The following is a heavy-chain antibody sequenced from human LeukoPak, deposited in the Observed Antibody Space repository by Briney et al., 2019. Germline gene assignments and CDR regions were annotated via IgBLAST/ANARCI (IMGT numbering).Heavy chain of an antibody. J-gene: IGHJ4*02. Sequence: PSETLSLTCAVYGGSFSGYYWSWIRQPPGKGLEWIGEINHGGSTNYNPSLKSRVTISVDTSKNQFSLKLSSVTAADTAVYYCARGVLLWFGELPTSRFQSPYYFDYWGQGTLVTVSS. CDR3: ARGVLLWFGELPTSRFQSPYYFDY. CDR1: GGSFSGYY. V-gene: IGHV4-34*01. CDR2: INHGGST. D-gene: IGHD3-10*01.